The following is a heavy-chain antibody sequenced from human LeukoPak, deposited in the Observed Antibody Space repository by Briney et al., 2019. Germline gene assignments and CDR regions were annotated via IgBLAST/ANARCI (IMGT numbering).Heavy chain of an antibody. CDR2: INPSSGGT. V-gene: IGHV1-2*02. CDR1: GYTFTGYY. D-gene: IGHD3-22*01. Sequence: ASAKVSCKASGYTFTGYYMHWVRQAPGQGLEWMGWINPSSGGTNYAQKFQGRVTMTRDTSISTAYMELSSLRSDDTAVYYCARESHYYDSSGYYCWGQGTLVTVSS. CDR3: ARESHYYDSSGYYC. J-gene: IGHJ4*02.